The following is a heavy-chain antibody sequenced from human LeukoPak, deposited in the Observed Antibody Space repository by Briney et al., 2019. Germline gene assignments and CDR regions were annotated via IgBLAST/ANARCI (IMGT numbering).Heavy chain of an antibody. J-gene: IGHJ4*02. CDR2: INAGNGNT. Sequence: ASVKVSCKASGYTFISYAMHWVRQAPGQRLEWMGWINAGNGNTKYSQDFQGRVTITRDTSASTAYMELSSLRSEDMAVYYCARSGRTMSYDYRGQGTLVTVSS. D-gene: IGHD1-26*01. V-gene: IGHV1-3*03. CDR3: ARSGRTMSYDY. CDR1: GYTFISYA.